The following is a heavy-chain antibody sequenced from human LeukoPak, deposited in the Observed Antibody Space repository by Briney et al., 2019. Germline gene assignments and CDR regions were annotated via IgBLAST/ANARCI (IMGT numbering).Heavy chain of an antibody. CDR3: ARGPVATIITDVPNWFDP. V-gene: IGHV1-2*02. CDR2: INPNSGDS. Sequence: GASVKVSCKASGYTFTGYYMHWVRQAPGQGLEWMGWINPNSGDSNYAQNFQGRVTMTRDTPITTAYMELRRLRSDDTAVYYCARGPVATIITDVPNWFDPWGQGTLVTVSS. CDR1: GYTFTGYY. J-gene: IGHJ5*02. D-gene: IGHD5-12*01.